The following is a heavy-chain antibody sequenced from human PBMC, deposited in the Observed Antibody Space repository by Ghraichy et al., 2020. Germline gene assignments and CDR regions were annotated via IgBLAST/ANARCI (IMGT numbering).Heavy chain of an antibody. CDR3: AHVSITMVEDTVVRQDFDN. V-gene: IGHV2-5*02. Sequence: SGPTLVKPTQTLTLTCSFSGFSLINTGEAVGWIRQPPGKALEWLAVMYWDDDPRYSPSLKRRLSITKDTSKNQVVLTMTNMDPVDTATYYCAHVSITMVEDTVVRQDFDNWGQGTRVTVSS. J-gene: IGHJ4*02. D-gene: IGHD3-10*01. CDR2: MYWDDDP. CDR1: GFSLINTGEA.